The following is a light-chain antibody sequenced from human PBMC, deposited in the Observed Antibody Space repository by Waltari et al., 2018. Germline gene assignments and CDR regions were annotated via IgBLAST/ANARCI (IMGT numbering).Light chain of an antibody. CDR3: QQYHSYSLT. J-gene: IGKJ4*01. Sequence: DIQMTQSPSTLSASVGDRVTITCRASQSINSWLAWYQRKPGKAPKLLIYKASSLESGVPSRFSGSESGADFTLTISSLQPDDFATYYCQQYHSYSLTFGGGTKVDIK. V-gene: IGKV1-5*03. CDR1: QSINSW. CDR2: KAS.